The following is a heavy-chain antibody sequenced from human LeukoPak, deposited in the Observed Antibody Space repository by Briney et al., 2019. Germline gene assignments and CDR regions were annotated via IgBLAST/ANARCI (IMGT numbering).Heavy chain of an antibody. V-gene: IGHV3-7*01. CDR1: GFTFSSYW. D-gene: IGHD3-9*01. CDR3: ARDGPEYYDILTGSIFDP. CDR2: IKQDGSEK. J-gene: IGHJ5*02. Sequence: GGSLRLSCAASGFTFSSYWMSWVRQAPGKGLEWVANIKQDGSEKYYVDSVKGRFTISRDNAKNSLYLQMNSLRAEDTAVYYCARDGPEYYDILTGSIFDPWGQGTLVTVSS.